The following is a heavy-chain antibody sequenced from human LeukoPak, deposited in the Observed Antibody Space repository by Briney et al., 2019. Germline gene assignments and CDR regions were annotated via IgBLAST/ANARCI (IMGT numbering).Heavy chain of an antibody. CDR1: GGTFSSYA. J-gene: IGHJ4*02. CDR2: IIPIFGTA. D-gene: IGHD6-19*01. CDR3: ARGLIAVAGTGFDY. Sequence: ASVKVSCKASGGTFSSYAISWVRQAPGQGLESMGGIIPIFGTANYAQKFQGRVTITADESTSTAYMELSSLRSEDTAVYYCARGLIAVAGTGFDYWGQGTLVTVSS. V-gene: IGHV1-69*01.